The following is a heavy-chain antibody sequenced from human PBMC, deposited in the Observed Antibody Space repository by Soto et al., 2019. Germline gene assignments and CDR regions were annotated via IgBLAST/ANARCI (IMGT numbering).Heavy chain of an antibody. V-gene: IGHV4-59*08. D-gene: IGHD3-9*01. CDR1: GGSISSYY. Sequence: ASETLSLTCTVSGGSISSYYWSWIRQPPGKGLEWIGYIYYSGSTNYNPSLKGRVTISVDTSKNQFSLKLSSVTAADTAVYYCASSPLILTGYYIDYYYYMDVWGKGTTGTVSS. CDR2: IYYSGST. CDR3: ASSPLILTGYYIDYYYYMDV. J-gene: IGHJ6*03.